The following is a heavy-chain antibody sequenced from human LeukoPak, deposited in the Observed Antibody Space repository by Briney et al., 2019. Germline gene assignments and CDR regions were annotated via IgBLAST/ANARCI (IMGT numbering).Heavy chain of an antibody. CDR1: GGSISSGDYY. V-gene: IGHV4-30-4*08. CDR2: IYYSGST. D-gene: IGHD2-2*01. CDR3: AGGGGYCSSTSCSGFDY. J-gene: IGHJ4*02. Sequence: SQTLSLTCTVSGGSISSGDYYWSWIRQPPGKGLEWIGYIYYSGSTYYNPSLKSRVTISVDTSKNQFSLKLSSVTAADTAVYYCAGGGGYCSSTSCSGFDYWGQGTLVTVSS.